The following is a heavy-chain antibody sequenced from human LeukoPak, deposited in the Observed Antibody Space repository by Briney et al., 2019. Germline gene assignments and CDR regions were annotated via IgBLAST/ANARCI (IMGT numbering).Heavy chain of an antibody. CDR1: GGSFSGYY. Sequence: SETLSLTCAVYGGSFSGYYWSWIRQPPGKGLEWIGEINHSGSTNYNPSLKSRVTISVDTSKNQFSLKLSSVTAADTAVYYCAKKVRDFWSGYNHYYYMDVWGKGTTVTVSS. D-gene: IGHD3-3*01. J-gene: IGHJ6*03. CDR2: INHSGST. CDR3: AKKVRDFWSGYNHYYYMDV. V-gene: IGHV4-34*01.